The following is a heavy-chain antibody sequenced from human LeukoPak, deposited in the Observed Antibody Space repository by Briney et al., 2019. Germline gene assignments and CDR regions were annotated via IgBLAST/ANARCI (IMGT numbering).Heavy chain of an antibody. CDR1: GFTFSSYW. J-gene: IGHJ4*02. D-gene: IGHD2-2*01. CDR2: IKQDGSEK. CDR3: ARDEGGGYCSSTSCWGRSGSGSYSDY. Sequence: GGSLRLSCAASGFTFSSYWMSWGRQAPGKGLEWVANIKQDGSEKYDVDSVKGRFTISRDNAKNSLYLQMNSLRAEDTAVYYCARDEGGGYCSSTSCWGRSGSGSYSDYWGQGTLVTVSS. V-gene: IGHV3-7*01.